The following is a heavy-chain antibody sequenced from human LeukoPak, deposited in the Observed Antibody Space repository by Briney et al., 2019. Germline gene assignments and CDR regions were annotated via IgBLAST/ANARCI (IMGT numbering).Heavy chain of an antibody. Sequence: GGSLRLSCTLSGASVTDTLIAWVRQAPGKGPEWVALIYIDGRPVYTDSVKGRFTLSRDNAKNSLYLQMSSLRAEDTALYYCAKSGTYGSSSGYIDSWGQGTLVTVSS. CDR2: IYIDGRP. CDR1: GASVTDTL. CDR3: AKSGTYGSSSGYIDS. J-gene: IGHJ4*02. V-gene: IGHV3-53*05. D-gene: IGHD6-6*01.